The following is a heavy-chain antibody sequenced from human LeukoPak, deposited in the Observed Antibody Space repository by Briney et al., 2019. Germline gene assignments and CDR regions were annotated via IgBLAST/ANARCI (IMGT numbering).Heavy chain of an antibody. D-gene: IGHD2/OR15-2a*01. CDR2: IKEDGSEK. J-gene: IGHJ4*02. V-gene: IGHV3-7*03. Sequence: GGSLRLSCAASGFSFSGYWMTWVRQAPGKGLEWVANIKEDGSEKYYADFVKGRFTISRDNAKNSLDLQMNTLRAEDTAVYYCARRGSTDYWGQGTLVTVSS. CDR3: ARRGSTDY. CDR1: GFSFSGYW.